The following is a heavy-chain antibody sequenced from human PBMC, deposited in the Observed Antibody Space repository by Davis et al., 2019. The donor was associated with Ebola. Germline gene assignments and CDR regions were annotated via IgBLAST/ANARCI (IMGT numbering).Heavy chain of an antibody. Sequence: GESLKISCAASGFTFSSYAMHWVRQAPGQGLQYVSGITNNGGSTYYADSVKGRFIISRDNSKNTLDLQMSSLRIEDTAVYYCVKGSITMTVVVYFDLWGQGTLVTVSS. V-gene: IGHV3-64D*06. J-gene: IGHJ4*02. CDR3: VKGSITMTVVVYFDL. D-gene: IGHD3-22*01. CDR2: ITNNGGST. CDR1: GFTFSSYA.